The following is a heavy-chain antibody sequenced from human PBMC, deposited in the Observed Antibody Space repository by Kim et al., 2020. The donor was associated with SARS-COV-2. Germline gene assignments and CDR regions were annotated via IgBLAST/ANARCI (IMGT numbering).Heavy chain of an antibody. CDR3: ARDADPTGTTPWFDP. CDR2: INPNSGGT. D-gene: IGHD1-7*01. CDR1: GYTFTCYY. V-gene: IGHV1-2*02. Sequence: ASVKVSCKASGYTFTCYYMHWVRQAPGQGLEWMGWINPNSGGTNYAQKFQGRVTMTRDTSISTAYMELSRLRSDDTAVYYCARDADPTGTTPWFDPWGQGTLVTVSS. J-gene: IGHJ5*02.